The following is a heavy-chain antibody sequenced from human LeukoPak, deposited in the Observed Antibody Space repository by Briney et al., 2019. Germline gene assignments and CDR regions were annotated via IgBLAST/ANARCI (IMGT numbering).Heavy chain of an antibody. CDR2: INPNSGGT. CDR1: GYTFTGYY. Sequence: ASVKVSCKASGYTFTGYYMHWVRQAPGQGLEWMGRINPNSGGTNYAQKFQGRVTMTRDTSISTAYMELSRLRSDDTAVYYCARDRKAFGGVIGLFDYWGQGTLVTVSS. J-gene: IGHJ4*02. V-gene: IGHV1-2*06. D-gene: IGHD3-16*02. CDR3: ARDRKAFGGVIGLFDY.